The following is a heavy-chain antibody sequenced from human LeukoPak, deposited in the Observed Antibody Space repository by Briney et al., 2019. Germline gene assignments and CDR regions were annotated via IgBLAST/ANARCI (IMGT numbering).Heavy chain of an antibody. CDR2: INPEGSEK. Sequence: AGGSLRLSCAASGFTFSSYWMSWVRQAPGKGLEWVASINPEGSEKYSADSVKGRFTISRDNAKNSLYLQMDSLRVEDTAFYYCARDLAYSRLDYWGQGMLVTVSS. V-gene: IGHV3-7*03. D-gene: IGHD5-18*01. J-gene: IGHJ4*02. CDR3: ARDLAYSRLDY. CDR1: GFTFSSYW.